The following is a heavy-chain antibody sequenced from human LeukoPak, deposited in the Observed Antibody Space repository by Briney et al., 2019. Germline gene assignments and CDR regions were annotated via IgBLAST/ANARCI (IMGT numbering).Heavy chain of an antibody. CDR3: ASIPGY. D-gene: IGHD2-2*02. Sequence: SETLSLTCTVSGGSISSYYWSWIRQPPGQGLEWIGYIYYSGSTNYNPSLKSRVTISVDTSKNQFSLKLSSVTAADTAVYYCASIPGYWGQGTLVTVSS. J-gene: IGHJ4*02. CDR2: IYYSGST. V-gene: IGHV4-59*01. CDR1: GGSISSYY.